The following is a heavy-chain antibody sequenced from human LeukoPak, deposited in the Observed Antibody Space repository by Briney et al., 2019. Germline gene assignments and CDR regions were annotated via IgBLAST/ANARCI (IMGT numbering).Heavy chain of an antibody. J-gene: IGHJ6*03. Sequence: KPSETLSLTCAVYGGSFSGYYWSWIRQPPGKGLEWIGEINHSGSTNYNPSLKSRVTISVDTSKNQFSLKLSSVTAADTAVYYCASRMRRIVVVPAASFPMDVWGKGTTVTVSS. D-gene: IGHD2-2*01. V-gene: IGHV4-34*01. CDR3: ASRMRRIVVVPAASFPMDV. CDR1: GGSFSGYY. CDR2: INHSGST.